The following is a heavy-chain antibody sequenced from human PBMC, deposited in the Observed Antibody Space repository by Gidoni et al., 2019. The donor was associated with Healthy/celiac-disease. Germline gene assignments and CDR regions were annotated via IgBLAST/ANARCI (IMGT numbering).Heavy chain of an antibody. J-gene: IGHJ6*02. D-gene: IGHD3-3*02. CDR3: ASPSRISAYYYYYGMDV. CDR2: INPNSGGT. V-gene: IGHV1-2*02. Sequence: QVQLLPSGAEVKTPGASVKVSCKASGYTFTGYYMHWVRQAPGQGLEWMGWINPNSGGTNYAQKFQGRVTMTRDTSISTAYMELSRLRSDDTAVYYCASPSRISAYYYYYGMDVWGQGTTVTVSS. CDR1: GYTFTGYY.